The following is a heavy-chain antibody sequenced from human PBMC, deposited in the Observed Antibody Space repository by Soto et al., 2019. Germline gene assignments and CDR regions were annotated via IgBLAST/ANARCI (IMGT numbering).Heavy chain of an antibody. Sequence: EVQLVESGGGLVQPGGSLRLSCAASGSTFSSYWMSWVRQAPGKGLEWVANIKQDGSEKYYVDSVKGRFTISRDNAKNSLYLQMNGLRAEDTAVYYCARDGYYGRYYGMDVWGQGTTVTVSS. D-gene: IGHD3-10*01. V-gene: IGHV3-7*01. CDR3: ARDGYYGRYYGMDV. J-gene: IGHJ6*02. CDR2: IKQDGSEK. CDR1: GSTFSSYW.